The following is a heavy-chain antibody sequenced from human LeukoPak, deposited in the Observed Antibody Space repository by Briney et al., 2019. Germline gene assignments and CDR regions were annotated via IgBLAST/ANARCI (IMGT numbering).Heavy chain of an antibody. D-gene: IGHD3-16*01. CDR1: GFTFSSYW. V-gene: IGHV3-7*01. Sequence: PGGSLRLSCVASGFTFSSYWMSWVRQAPGKVLEWVANIKVDGSEEYYVDSVRGRFTISRDNAKNSLYLQMNSLRAEDTALYYCAKDSLTKGGDYWGQGTLVTVSS. CDR2: IKVDGSEE. J-gene: IGHJ4*02. CDR3: AKDSLTKGGDY.